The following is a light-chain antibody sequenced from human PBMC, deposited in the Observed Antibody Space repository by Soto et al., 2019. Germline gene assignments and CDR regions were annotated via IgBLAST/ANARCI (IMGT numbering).Light chain of an antibody. CDR1: QSIRNW. J-gene: IGKJ1*01. Sequence: DIPMTQSPSTLSASVGDRVTITCRASQSIRNWLAWYQQKPGKAPKPLIYTASSLERGVPSRFSDSGSGTEFTLTISSLQPDDFATYYCQQYNSLWTFGQWSRVEIQ. CDR2: TAS. CDR3: QQYNSLWT. V-gene: IGKV1-5*03.